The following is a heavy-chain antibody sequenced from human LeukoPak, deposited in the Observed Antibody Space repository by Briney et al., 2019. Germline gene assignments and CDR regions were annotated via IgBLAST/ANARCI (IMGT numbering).Heavy chain of an antibody. CDR1: GGTFSSYA. D-gene: IGHD1-26*01. J-gene: IGHJ4*02. CDR3: ATEVGATTSFDY. CDR2: IIPIFGTA. V-gene: IGHV1-69*13. Sequence: ASVKVSCKASGGTFSSYAISWVRQAPGQGLEWMGGIIPIFGTANYAQKFQGSVTITADESTSTAYMELSSLRSEDTAVYYCATEVGATTSFDYWGQGTLVTVSS.